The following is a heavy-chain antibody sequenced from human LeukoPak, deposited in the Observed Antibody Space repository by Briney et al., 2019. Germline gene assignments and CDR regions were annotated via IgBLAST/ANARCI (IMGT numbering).Heavy chain of an antibody. CDR3: AREPIVVVVAATSYYYYYGMDV. CDR2: IYYSGST. CDR1: GGSISSSGYY. D-gene: IGHD2-15*01. J-gene: IGHJ6*04. Sequence: PSETLSLTCTVSGGSISSSGYYWSWIRQHPGRGLEWIGYIYYSGSTYYNPSLKSRVTISVDTSKNQFSLKLSSVTAADTAVYYCAREPIVVVVAATSYYYYYGMDVWGKGTTVTVSS. V-gene: IGHV4-31*03.